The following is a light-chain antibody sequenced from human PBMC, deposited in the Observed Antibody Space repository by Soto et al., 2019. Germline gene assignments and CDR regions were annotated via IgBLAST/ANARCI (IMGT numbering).Light chain of an antibody. J-gene: IGKJ2*01. Sequence: DIVMTQSPDSLPVSLGERATINCKSSQSVLYSSSSKNCLVWYQQKPGQPPKVLIYWASTRESGVPDRFSGSGSETHFTLTISILQAEDVAVYYWLKHCSSPYTFCQGTKLEI. V-gene: IGKV4-1*01. CDR3: LKHCSSPYT. CDR2: WAS. CDR1: QSVLYSSSSKNC.